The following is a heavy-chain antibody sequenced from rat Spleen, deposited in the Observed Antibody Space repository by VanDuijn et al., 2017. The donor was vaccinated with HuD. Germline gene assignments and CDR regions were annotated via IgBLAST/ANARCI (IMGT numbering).Heavy chain of an antibody. CDR3: ARHTTDLYYFDY. CDR2: LSYDASAP. J-gene: IGHJ2*01. V-gene: IGHV5-29*01. Sequence: EVQLVESDGGLVQPGRSLKLSCAASGFTFSDYYMAWVRQAPTKGLEWVATLSYDASAPYYRDSVKGRFTISRDNAKSTLYLQMDSLRSEDTATYYCARHTTDLYYFDYWGQGVMVTVSS. D-gene: IGHD1-6*01. CDR1: GFTFSDYY.